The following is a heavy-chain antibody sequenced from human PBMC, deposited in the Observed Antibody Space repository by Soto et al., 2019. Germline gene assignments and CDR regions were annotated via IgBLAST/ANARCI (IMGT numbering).Heavy chain of an antibody. D-gene: IGHD6-13*01. Sequence: SETLSLTCAVYGGSFSGYYWSWIRQPPGKGLEWIGEINHSGSTNYNPSLKSRVTISVDTSKNQFSLKLSSVTAADTAVYYCARGRYSSSWYPTEEFDYWGQGTLVTVSS. CDR3: ARGRYSSSWYPTEEFDY. J-gene: IGHJ4*02. CDR2: INHSGST. CDR1: GGSFSGYY. V-gene: IGHV4-34*01.